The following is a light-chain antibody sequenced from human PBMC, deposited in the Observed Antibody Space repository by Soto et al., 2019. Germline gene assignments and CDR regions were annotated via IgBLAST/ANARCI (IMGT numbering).Light chain of an antibody. J-gene: IGLJ3*02. CDR2: KGS. CDR3: CSYARSSTSV. V-gene: IGLV2-23*01. Sequence: QSALTQPASVPGSPGQSITISCTGTSSDVGSYNLVSWYQQHPGKAPKLMIYKGSKRPSGVSNRFSGSKSGNTASLTVSGLQAEDEAHYYCCSYARSSTSVFGGGTKVTVL. CDR1: SSDVGSYNL.